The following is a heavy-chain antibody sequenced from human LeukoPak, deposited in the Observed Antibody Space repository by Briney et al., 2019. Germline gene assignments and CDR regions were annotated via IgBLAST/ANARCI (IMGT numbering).Heavy chain of an antibody. CDR1: GGTFSSYA. D-gene: IGHD3-22*01. CDR2: IIPIFGTA. CDR3: ARDSRAYDSSGYYYN. J-gene: IGHJ4*02. V-gene: IGHV1-69*05. Sequence: SVKVSCKASGGTFSSYAISWVRLAPGQGLEWMGRIIPIFGTANYAQKFQGRVTITTDESTSTAYMELSSLRSEDTAVYYCARDSRAYDSSGYYYNWGQGTLVTVSS.